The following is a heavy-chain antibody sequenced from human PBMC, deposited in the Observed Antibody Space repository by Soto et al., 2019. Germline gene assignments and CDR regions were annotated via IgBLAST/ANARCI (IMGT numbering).Heavy chain of an antibody. Sequence: GGSLRLSCAASGFTFSSYAMHWVRQAPGKGLEYVSAISSNGGSTYYANSVKGRFTISRDNSKNTLYLQMGSLRAEDMAVYYCARSYCSSTSCYASVAMPFDYWGQGTLVTVSS. J-gene: IGHJ4*02. CDR2: ISSNGGST. CDR3: ARSYCSSTSCYASVAMPFDY. D-gene: IGHD2-2*01. CDR1: GFTFSSYA. V-gene: IGHV3-64*01.